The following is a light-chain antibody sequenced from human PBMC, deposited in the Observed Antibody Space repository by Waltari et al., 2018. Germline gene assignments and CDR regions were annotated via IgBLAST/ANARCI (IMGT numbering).Light chain of an antibody. J-gene: IGKJ1*01. CDR3: QQGNSFPPT. CDR1: QGISTS. Sequence: DIQMTQSPSSVSASVGDRVTITCRASQGISTSLAWYQQRPGKAPKVLIYSSSSLPSGVPSSCSCSGSGTEFTLTIDGLQPEDFATYYCQQGNSFPPTFGQGTKVEIK. V-gene: IGKV1-12*01. CDR2: SSS.